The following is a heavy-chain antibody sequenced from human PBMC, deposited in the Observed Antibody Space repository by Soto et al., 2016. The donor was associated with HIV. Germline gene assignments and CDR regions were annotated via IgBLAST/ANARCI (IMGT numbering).Heavy chain of an antibody. V-gene: IGHV4-38-2*01. D-gene: IGHD2-21*01. J-gene: IGHJ4*02. CDR3: AKTDIVVPGHFMRLEYFDY. CDR1: GYSISTGYY. Sequence: QVQLQESGPGLVKPSETLSLTCAVSGYSISTGYYWGWIRQAPGKGLEWIGSVFHTGSTYHNPSLKNRVTISSDTSKNQFSMKLNSVTAADSAVYYCAKTDIVVPGHFMRLEYFDYWGQGTLVTVSS. CDR2: VFHTGST.